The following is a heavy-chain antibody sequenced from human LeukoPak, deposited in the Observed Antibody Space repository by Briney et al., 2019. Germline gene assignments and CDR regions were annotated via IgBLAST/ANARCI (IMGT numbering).Heavy chain of an antibody. CDR3: AKTYSSAYYDFWSGSSDPSGFDY. J-gene: IGHJ4*02. V-gene: IGHV3-23*01. Sequence: GGSLRLSCAASGFTFSSYAMSWVRQAPGKGLEWVSAISGSGGSTYYADSVKGRFTISRDNSKNTPYLQMNSLRAEDTAVYYCAKTYSSAYYDFWSGSSDPSGFDYWGQGTLVTVSS. CDR1: GFTFSSYA. D-gene: IGHD3-3*01. CDR2: ISGSGGST.